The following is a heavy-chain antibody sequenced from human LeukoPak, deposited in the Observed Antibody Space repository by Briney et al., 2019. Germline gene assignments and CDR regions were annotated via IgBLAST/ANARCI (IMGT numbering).Heavy chain of an antibody. V-gene: IGHV3-21*01. CDR3: ARGPQRSGSYDDY. CDR2: ISSSSSYI. CDR1: GFTFSSYI. D-gene: IGHD1-26*01. Sequence: GGSLRLSCAASGFTFSSYIMNWVRQAPGKGLEWVSSISSSSSYIYYADSVKGRFTISRDNAKNSLYLQMNSLRAEDTAVYYCARGPQRSGSYDDYWGQGTLVTVSS. J-gene: IGHJ4*02.